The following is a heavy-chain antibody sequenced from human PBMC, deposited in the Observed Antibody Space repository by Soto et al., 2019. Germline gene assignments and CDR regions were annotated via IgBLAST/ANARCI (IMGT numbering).Heavy chain of an antibody. CDR2: IYYSGST. CDR3: ARTLPITYYYDSSGYRGGWCFDY. D-gene: IGHD3-22*01. CDR1: GGSISSYY. J-gene: IGHJ4*02. V-gene: IGHV4-59*01. Sequence: PSETLSLTCTVSGGSISSYYWSWIRQPPGKGLEWIGYIYYSGSTNYNPSLKSRVTISVDTSKNQFSLKLSSVTAADTAVYYCARTLPITYYYDSSGYRGGWCFDYWGQGTLVTVSS.